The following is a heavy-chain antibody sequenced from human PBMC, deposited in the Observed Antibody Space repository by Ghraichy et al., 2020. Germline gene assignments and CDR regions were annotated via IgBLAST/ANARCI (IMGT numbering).Heavy chain of an antibody. CDR3: ARGSSDWSIFES. V-gene: IGHV3-66*01. D-gene: IGHD3-3*01. CDR1: GYNVGHHL. CDR2: FYTGGNT. Sequence: GGSLRLSYTGSGYNVGHHLRSWVCDAPGLGKEWVSVFYTGGNTYYVDSVKDRFTMSRDKSKNTFYLQVNSLRAEDTAVYRCARGSSDWSIFESWGQGTLVTVSS. J-gene: IGHJ4*02.